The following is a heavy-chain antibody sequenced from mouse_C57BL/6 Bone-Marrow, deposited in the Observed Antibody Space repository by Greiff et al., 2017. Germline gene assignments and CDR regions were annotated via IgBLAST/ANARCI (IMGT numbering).Heavy chain of an antibody. D-gene: IGHD2-4*01. CDR2: IYPSDSET. CDR1: GYTFTSYW. V-gene: IGHV1-61*01. J-gene: IGHJ4*01. Sequence: QVQLQQPGAELVRPGSSVKLSCKASGYTFTSYWMDWVKQRPGQGLEWIGNIYPSDSETNYNQKFKDKATLTVDKSSSTAYMQLSSLTSGDSAVYYCARYDSLAMDYWGQGTSVTVSS. CDR3: ARYDSLAMDY.